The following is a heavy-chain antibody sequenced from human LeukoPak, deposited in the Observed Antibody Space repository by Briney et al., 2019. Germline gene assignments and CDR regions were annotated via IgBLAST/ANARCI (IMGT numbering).Heavy chain of an antibody. CDR2: ISSSGSTT. V-gene: IGHV3-11*01. CDR3: ARVYGERGYSYGYESYYYYYMDV. D-gene: IGHD5-18*01. J-gene: IGHJ6*03. Sequence: GGSLRLSCAASGFTFSDYYMSWIRQAPGKGLEWVSYISSSGSTTYYADSVKGRFTISRDNAKNSLYLQMNSLRAEDTAVYYCARVYGERGYSYGYESYYYYYMDVWGKGTTVTISS. CDR1: GFTFSDYY.